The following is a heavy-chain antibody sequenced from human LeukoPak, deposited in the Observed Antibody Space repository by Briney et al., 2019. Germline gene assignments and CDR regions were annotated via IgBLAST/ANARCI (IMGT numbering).Heavy chain of an antibody. J-gene: IGHJ4*02. CDR1: GFTFDDYA. D-gene: IGHD5-18*01. CDR3: AKDGGYSYGWLNDY. CDR2: ISWNSGSI. V-gene: IGHV3-9*03. Sequence: PGGSLRLSCAASGFTFDDYAMHWVRQAPGKGLEWVSGISWNSGSIGYADSVKGRFTISRDNAKNSLYLQMNSLRAEDMALYYCAKDGGYSYGWLNDYWGQGTLVSVSS.